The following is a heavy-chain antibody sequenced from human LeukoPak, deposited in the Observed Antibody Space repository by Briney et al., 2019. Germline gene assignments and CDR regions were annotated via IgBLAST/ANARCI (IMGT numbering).Heavy chain of an antibody. V-gene: IGHV1-3*01. CDR3: AAQGAMTGLS. D-gene: IGHD2-2*01. Sequence: EWMAWINVGNGDTKYSQNFQGRLTITRDTSANTAFMDLSSLRSEDTAVYYCAAQGAMTGLSWGQGTLVTVSS. CDR2: INVGNGDT. J-gene: IGHJ4*02.